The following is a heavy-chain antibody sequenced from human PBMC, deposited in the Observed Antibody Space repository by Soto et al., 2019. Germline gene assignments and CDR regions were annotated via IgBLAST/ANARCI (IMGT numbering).Heavy chain of an antibody. V-gene: IGHV3-23*01. CDR3: TKVRIPYSISAGREVDY. CDR2: ISSGSGGGT. D-gene: IGHD6-6*01. CDR1: GFTFSSYS. Sequence: GGSLRLSCAASGFTFSSYSMNWVRQAPGKGLEWVSSISSGSGGGTFYADSVKGRFTISRDNSKNTLYLQMNSLRAEDTAVYSCTKVRIPYSISAGREVDYWGQGTLVTVSS. J-gene: IGHJ4*02.